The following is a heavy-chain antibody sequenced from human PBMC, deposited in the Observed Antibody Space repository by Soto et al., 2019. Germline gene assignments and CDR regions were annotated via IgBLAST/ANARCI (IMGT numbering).Heavy chain of an antibody. CDR1: GGTFSSYA. CDR2: IIPIFGTA. V-gene: IGHV1-69*06. CDR3: ARDSRRVVIVVVPAAIQTHLGYYYGIDV. D-gene: IGHD2-2*02. J-gene: IGHJ6*02. Sequence: ASVKVSCKASGGTFSSYAISWVRQAPGQGLEWMGGIIPIFGTANYAQKFQGRVTITADKSTSTAYMGLSSSRTEDTDVYYCARDSRRVVIVVVPAAIQTHLGYYYGIDVWGQGTTVTVSS.